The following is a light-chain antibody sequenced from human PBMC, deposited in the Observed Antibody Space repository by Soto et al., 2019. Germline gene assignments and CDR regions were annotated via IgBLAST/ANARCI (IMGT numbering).Light chain of an antibody. J-gene: IGKJ4*01. CDR3: QQYSRSPQVT. CDR1: QSVTSTY. CDR2: GVS. V-gene: IGKV3-20*01. Sequence: EIVLTQSPGTLSLSPGERATLSCRASQSVTSTYLAWYQQKPGQAPRLLIYGVSSRATDIPDRFSGSGSGTDFPLTISRLEPEDFAVYSCQQYSRSPQVTSGGGTKVDIK.